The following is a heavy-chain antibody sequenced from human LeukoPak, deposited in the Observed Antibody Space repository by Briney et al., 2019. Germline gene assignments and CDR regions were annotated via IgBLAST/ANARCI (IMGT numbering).Heavy chain of an antibody. CDR3: ARAGYCSGGSCYPTAFDI. CDR1: GFSFSNYS. D-gene: IGHD2-15*01. J-gene: IGHJ3*02. Sequence: GGSLRLSCAASGFSFSNYSMNWVRQAPGKGLEWVSSISSSSSYIYYADSVKGRFTISRDNAKNSLYLQMNSLRAEDTAVYYCARAGYCSGGSCYPTAFDIWGQGTMVTVSS. V-gene: IGHV3-21*01. CDR2: ISSSSSYI.